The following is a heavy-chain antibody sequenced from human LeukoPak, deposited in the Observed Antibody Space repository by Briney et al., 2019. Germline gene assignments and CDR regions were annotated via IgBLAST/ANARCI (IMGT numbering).Heavy chain of an antibody. J-gene: IGHJ4*02. CDR1: GGSISSYY. V-gene: IGHV4-59*08. D-gene: IGHD3-22*01. CDR2: IYYSGST. Sequence: PSETLSLTCTVSGGSISSYYWSWIRQPPGKGLEWIGYIYYSGSTNYNPSLKSRVTISVDTSKNQLSLKLSSVTAADTAVYYCARISYYYDTSGHPGYFDYWGQGALVTVSS. CDR3: ARISYYYDTSGHPGYFDY.